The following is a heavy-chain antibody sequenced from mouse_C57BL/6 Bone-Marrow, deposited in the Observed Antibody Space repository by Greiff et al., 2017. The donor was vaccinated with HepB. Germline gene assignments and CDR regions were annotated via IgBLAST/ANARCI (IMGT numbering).Heavy chain of an antibody. CDR3: TREGYTPGGDY. CDR2: ISSGGDYI. Sequence: EVHLVESGEGLVKPGGSLKLCCAASGFTFGSYAMSWVRQTPEKRLEWVAYISSGGDYIYYADTVKGRFTISRDNARNTLYLQMSSLKSEDTAMYYWTREGYTPGGDYWGQGTSVTVSS. V-gene: IGHV5-9-1*02. D-gene: IGHD2-2*01. J-gene: IGHJ4*01. CDR1: GFTFGSYA.